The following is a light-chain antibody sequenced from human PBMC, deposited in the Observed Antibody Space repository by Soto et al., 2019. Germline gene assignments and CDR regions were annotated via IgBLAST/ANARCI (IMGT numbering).Light chain of an antibody. J-gene: IGKJ4*01. CDR1: QSISTY. Sequence: DIQMTQSPYSLSASVGDTLTITCRASQSISTYLNWYQKKAGEAPELLIYAASSLQSGVPLRFTGSGSGTDFTLTILSLQPEDFATYYCQQSYATPLTFGGGTKVEIK. CDR2: AAS. V-gene: IGKV1-39*01. CDR3: QQSYATPLT.